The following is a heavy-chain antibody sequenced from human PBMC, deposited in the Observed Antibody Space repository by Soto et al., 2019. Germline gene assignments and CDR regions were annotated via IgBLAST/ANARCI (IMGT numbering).Heavy chain of an antibody. D-gene: IGHD6-19*01. J-gene: IGHJ2*01. CDR1: GFSFTSSA. CDR3: AKPRMYSGGIYWYFDL. Sequence: EVQLLESGGGLVQPGGSLRLSCAASGFSFTSSALGWVRQAPGKGLEWVSAVSTSGGTTYYADSVKGRFAISRDNSKSTLYLQMSSLRAEDTALYYCAKPRMYSGGIYWYFDLWGRGTLVTVSS. V-gene: IGHV3-23*01. CDR2: VSTSGGTT.